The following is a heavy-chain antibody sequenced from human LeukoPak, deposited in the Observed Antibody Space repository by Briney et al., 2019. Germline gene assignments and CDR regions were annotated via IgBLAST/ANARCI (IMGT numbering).Heavy chain of an antibody. CDR3: ARDPPDSSRWFDP. CDR1: GGSFSAYY. CDR2: INHSGST. J-gene: IGHJ5*02. D-gene: IGHD6-19*01. V-gene: IGHV4-34*01. Sequence: SETLSLTCAVYGGSFSAYYWSWIRQPPGKGLEWIGEINHSGSTNYNPSLKSRVTISVDTSKNQFSLKLSSVTAADTAVYYCARDPPDSSRWFDPWGQGTLVTVSS.